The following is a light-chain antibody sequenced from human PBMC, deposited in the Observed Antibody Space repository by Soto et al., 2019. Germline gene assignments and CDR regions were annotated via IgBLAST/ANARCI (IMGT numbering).Light chain of an antibody. V-gene: IGKV3-20*01. Sequence: EMVLTQSPGTLSLSPGERATLSCRASQSVTSPFLAWHQQKSGQPPRLLIYSTSGRATAIPDRFSGSGSGTDFGVTISSREPEDSAVYYCQQYGSSPRTFGQGSKVEV. CDR2: STS. CDR1: QSVTSPF. J-gene: IGKJ1*01. CDR3: QQYGSSPRT.